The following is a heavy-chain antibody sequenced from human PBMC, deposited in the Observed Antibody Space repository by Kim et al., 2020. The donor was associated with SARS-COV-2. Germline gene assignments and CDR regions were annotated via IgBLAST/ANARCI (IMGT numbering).Heavy chain of an antibody. CDR1: GFTFSSYA. V-gene: IGHV3-30-3*01. D-gene: IGHD6-19*01. J-gene: IGHJ3*02. Sequence: GGSLRLSCAASGFTFSSYAMHWVRQAPGKGLEWVAVISYDGSNKYYADSVKGRFTISRDNSKNTLYLQMNSLRAEDTAVYYCARGGISGWDDAFDIWGQGTMVTVSS. CDR2: ISYDGSNK. CDR3: ARGGISGWDDAFDI.